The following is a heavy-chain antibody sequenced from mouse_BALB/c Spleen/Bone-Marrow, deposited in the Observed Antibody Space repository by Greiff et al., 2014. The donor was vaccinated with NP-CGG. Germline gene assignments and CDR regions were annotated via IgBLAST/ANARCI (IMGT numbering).Heavy chain of an antibody. Sequence: VQLQQSGAELVKPGASVKLSCTASGFNIKDTYMHWVKQRPEQGLEWIGRIDPANGNTKYDPKFQGKATITADTSSNTAYLQRSSLTSEDTAVYYGANYYYGSSLVAYWGQGTLVTVSA. CDR2: IDPANGNT. V-gene: IGHV14-3*02. D-gene: IGHD1-1*01. J-gene: IGHJ3*01. CDR1: GFNIKDTY. CDR3: ANYYYGSSLVAY.